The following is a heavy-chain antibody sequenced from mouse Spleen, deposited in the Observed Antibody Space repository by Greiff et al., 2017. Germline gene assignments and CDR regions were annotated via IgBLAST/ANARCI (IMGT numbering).Heavy chain of an antibody. CDR1: GYTFTSYW. CDR3: ATGYYRGFFDY. CDR2: IHPNSGST. V-gene: IGHV1-64*01. D-gene: IGHD2-12*01. Sequence: QVQLKQPGAELVKPGASVKLSCKASGYTFTSYWMHWVKQRPGQGLEWIGMIHPNSGSTNYNEKFKSKATLTVDKSSSTAYMQLSSLTSEDSAVYYCATGYYRGFFDYWGQGTTLTVSS. J-gene: IGHJ2*01.